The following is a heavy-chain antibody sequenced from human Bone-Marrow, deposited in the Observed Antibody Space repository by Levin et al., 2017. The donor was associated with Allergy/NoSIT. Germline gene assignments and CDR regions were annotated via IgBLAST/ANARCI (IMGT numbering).Heavy chain of an antibody. CDR2: INHSGST. V-gene: IGHV4-34*01. Sequence: SETLSLTCAVYGGSFSGYYWSWIRQPPGKGLEWIGEINHSGSTNYNPSLKSRVTISVDTSKNQFSLKLSSVTAADTAVYYCARGLWSGYYNGPWFDPWGQGTLVTVSS. CDR3: ARGLWSGYYNGPWFDP. CDR1: GGSFSGYY. J-gene: IGHJ5*02. D-gene: IGHD3-3*01.